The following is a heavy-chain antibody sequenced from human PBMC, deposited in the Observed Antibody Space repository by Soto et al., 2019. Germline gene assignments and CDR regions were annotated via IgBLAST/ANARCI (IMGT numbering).Heavy chain of an antibody. CDR3: ATGYCRSDNCHFTH. D-gene: IGHD2-2*03. J-gene: IGHJ4*02. CDR2: ISGTSETI. V-gene: IGHV3-48*02. Sequence: GGSLSLSCAASGFNFHTYTMTWVRQAPGKGLEWVSYISGTSETIFYADSVKGRFTISRDNAKNSLYLQLNSLRDEETAVYYCATGYCRSDNCHFTHWGQGTLVTVSS. CDR1: GFNFHTYT.